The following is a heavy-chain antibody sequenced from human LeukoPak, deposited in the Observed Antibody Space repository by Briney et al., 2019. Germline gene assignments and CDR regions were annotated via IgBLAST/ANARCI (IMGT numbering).Heavy chain of an antibody. CDR3: ARDPGYCSTTSCYKFFDY. D-gene: IGHD2-2*02. CDR1: GFTSSGYE. CDR2: ISSSGSTI. Sequence: GASVRLSCAASGFTSSGYEMNWVRQAPGKGLEWVSYISSSGSTIYYADSVKGRFTVSRDNAKNSLYLQMNSLRAEDTAVYYCARDPGYCSTTSCYKFFDYWGEGTLVTVSS. J-gene: IGHJ4*02. V-gene: IGHV3-48*03.